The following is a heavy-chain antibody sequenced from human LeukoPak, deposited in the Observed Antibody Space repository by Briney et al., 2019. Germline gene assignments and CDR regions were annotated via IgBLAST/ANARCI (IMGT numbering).Heavy chain of an antibody. J-gene: IGHJ4*02. CDR3: SRALQLWLFPPSDYFDY. CDR2: INHSGST. CDR1: GGSFSGYY. V-gene: IGHV4-34*01. Sequence: PSETLSLTCAVYGGSFSGYYWSWIRQPPGKGLEWIGEINHSGSTNYNPSLKSRVTISVDTSKNQFSLKLSSVTAADTAVYYCSRALQLWLFPPSDYFDYWGQGTLVTVS. D-gene: IGHD5-18*01.